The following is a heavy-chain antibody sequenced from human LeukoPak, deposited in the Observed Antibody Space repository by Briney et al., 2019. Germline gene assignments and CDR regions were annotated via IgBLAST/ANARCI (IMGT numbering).Heavy chain of an antibody. CDR2: ISSSSSYI. D-gene: IGHD3-10*01. V-gene: IGHV3-21*01. CDR3: ARVRLDAFDI. J-gene: IGHJ3*02. Sequence: GGSLRLSCAASGFTFRSYSMNWVRRATGKGLVWVSSISSSSSYIYYADSVKGRFTISRDNAKNSLYLQMNSLRAEDTAVYYCARVRLDAFDIWGQGTMVTVSS. CDR1: GFTFRSYS.